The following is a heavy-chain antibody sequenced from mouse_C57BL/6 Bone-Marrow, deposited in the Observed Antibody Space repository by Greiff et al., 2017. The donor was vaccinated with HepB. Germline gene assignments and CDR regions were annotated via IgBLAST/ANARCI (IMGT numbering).Heavy chain of an antibody. CDR3: AREGEGYYVLFAY. V-gene: IGHV3-6*01. D-gene: IGHD2-3*01. CDR1: GYSITSGYY. Sequence: ESGPGLVKPSQSLSLTCSVTGYSITSGYYWTWIRPFPGNTLEWMGYISYDGSNNYNPSLKNRISITRDTSKNQFFLKLNSVTTEDTATDYCAREGEGYYVLFAYWGQGTLVTVSA. CDR2: ISYDGSN. J-gene: IGHJ3*01.